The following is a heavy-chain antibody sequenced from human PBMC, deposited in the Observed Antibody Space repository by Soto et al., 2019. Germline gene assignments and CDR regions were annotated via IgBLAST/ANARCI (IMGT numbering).Heavy chain of an antibody. V-gene: IGHV3-74*01. Sequence: EVHLVESGGGLVQPGGSLRLSCAASGFTFSTYWMHWVRQAPGKGLVWVSRINSDGSSTSYADSVKGRFTISRDNAKNTLYPQMNSLRAEDTAVYYCTRVGYSSGYGFWGQGTLVTVSS. D-gene: IGHD5-18*01. CDR1: GFTFSTYW. CDR2: INSDGSST. CDR3: TRVGYSSGYGF. J-gene: IGHJ4*02.